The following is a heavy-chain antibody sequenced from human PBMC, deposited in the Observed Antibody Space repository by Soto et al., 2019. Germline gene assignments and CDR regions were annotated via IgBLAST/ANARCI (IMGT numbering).Heavy chain of an antibody. D-gene: IGHD6-25*01. CDR3: AANISPEGAAGDAFDI. CDR1: GFTFTSSA. CDR2: IVVGSGNT. J-gene: IGHJ3*02. Sequence: SVKVSCKASGFTFTSSAVQWVGQARGQRLEWIGWIVVGSGNTNYAQKFQERVTITRDMSTSTAYMELSSLRSEDTAVYYCAANISPEGAAGDAFDIWGQGTMVTVSS. V-gene: IGHV1-58*01.